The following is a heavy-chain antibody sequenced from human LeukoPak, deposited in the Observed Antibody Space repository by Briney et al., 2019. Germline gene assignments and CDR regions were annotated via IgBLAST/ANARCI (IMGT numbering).Heavy chain of an antibody. D-gene: IGHD3-3*01. CDR2: ISSSSSTI. J-gene: IGHJ4*02. CDR1: GFTFSSYS. V-gene: IGHV3-48*01. Sequence: GGSLRLSCAASGFTFSSYSMNWVRQAPGEGLEWVSYISSSSSTIYYADSVKGRFTISRDNAKNSLYLQMNSLRAEDTAVYYCARARYYDFCSGYSAYWGQGTLVTVSS. CDR3: ARARYYDFCSGYSAY.